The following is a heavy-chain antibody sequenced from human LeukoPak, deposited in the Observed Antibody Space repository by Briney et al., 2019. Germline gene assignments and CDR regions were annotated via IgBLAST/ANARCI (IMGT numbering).Heavy chain of an antibody. V-gene: IGHV4-31*03. CDR1: GGSISSGGYY. CDR3: ARGDYIVATI. J-gene: IGHJ4*02. D-gene: IGHD5-12*01. Sequence: SETLSLTCTVSGGSISSGGYYWSWIRQHPGKGLEWIEYIYYSGSTYYNPSLKSRVTISVDTSKNQFSLKLSSVTAADTAVYYCARGDYIVATIWGQGTLVTVSA. CDR2: IYYSGST.